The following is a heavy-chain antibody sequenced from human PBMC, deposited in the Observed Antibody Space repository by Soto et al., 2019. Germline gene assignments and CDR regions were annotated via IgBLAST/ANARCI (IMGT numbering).Heavy chain of an antibody. V-gene: IGHV3-33*01. J-gene: IGHJ6*02. CDR3: AREQITMVGGVIVVRYYGMDV. Sequence: GGSLRLSCAASGFTFSSYGMHWVRQAPGKGLEWVAVIWYDGSNKYYADSVKGRFTISRDNSKNTLYLQMNSLRAEDTAVYYCAREQITMVGGVIVVRYYGMDVGGQGTTVTVSS. D-gene: IGHD3-10*01. CDR1: GFTFSSYG. CDR2: IWYDGSNK.